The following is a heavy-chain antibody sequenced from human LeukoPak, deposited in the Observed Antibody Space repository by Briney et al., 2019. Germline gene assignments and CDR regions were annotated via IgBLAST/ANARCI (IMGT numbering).Heavy chain of an antibody. CDR2: ISYRGST. J-gene: IGHJ4*02. CDR3: ATLYCSRTSCYVDY. CDR1: GGSFSGYY. D-gene: IGHD2-2*01. V-gene: IGHV4-59*01. Sequence: SETLSLTCAVYGGSFSGYYWSWIRQPPGKGLEWIGYISYRGSTNYNPSLNSRVTISVDTSKNQFSLKLSSVTAADTAVYYCATLYCSRTSCYVDYGGQGTLVIVSS.